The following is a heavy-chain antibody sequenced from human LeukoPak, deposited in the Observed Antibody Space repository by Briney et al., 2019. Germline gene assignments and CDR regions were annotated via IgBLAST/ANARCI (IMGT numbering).Heavy chain of an antibody. J-gene: IGHJ4*02. CDR1: GFTFSSYA. Sequence: PGGPLRLSCAASGFTFSSYAMSWVRQAPGKGLEWVSAISGSGGSTYYADSVKGRFTISRDNSKNTLYLQMNSLRAEDTAVYYCAKDRTVVVPAAITPDYWGQGTLVTVSS. CDR2: ISGSGGST. CDR3: AKDRTVVVPAAITPDY. V-gene: IGHV3-23*01. D-gene: IGHD2-2*01.